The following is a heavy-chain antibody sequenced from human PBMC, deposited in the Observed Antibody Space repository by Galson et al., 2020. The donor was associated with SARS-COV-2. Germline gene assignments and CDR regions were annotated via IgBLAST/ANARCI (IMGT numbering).Heavy chain of an antibody. V-gene: IGHV3-15*01. CDR2: IKGKTDGGTT. CDR1: GFVFSDTW. CDR3: TTDARRPHPFDF. D-gene: IGHD2-15*01. Sequence: GGSLRLSCATSGFVFSDTWMSWVRQAPGKGLEWVARIKGKTDGGTTDYAAPVKGRFTISRDDSKNALYLQMNSLKTEDTAAYYCTTDARRPHPFDFWGPGALVTVSS. J-gene: IGHJ4*02.